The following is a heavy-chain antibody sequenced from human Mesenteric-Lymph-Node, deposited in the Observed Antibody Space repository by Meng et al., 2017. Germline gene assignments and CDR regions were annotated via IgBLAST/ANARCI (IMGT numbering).Heavy chain of an antibody. CDR3: ASGGGDVATIYLDY. CDR2: INPNSGGT. CDR1: GYTFTGYY. Sequence: ASVKVSCKASGYTFTGYYMHWVRQAPGQGLEWMGWINPNSGGTNYAQKFQGRVTMTRDTSTSTVYMELSSLRSEDTAVYYCASGGGDVATIYLDYWGQGTLVTVSS. D-gene: IGHD5-24*01. V-gene: IGHV1-2*02. J-gene: IGHJ4*02.